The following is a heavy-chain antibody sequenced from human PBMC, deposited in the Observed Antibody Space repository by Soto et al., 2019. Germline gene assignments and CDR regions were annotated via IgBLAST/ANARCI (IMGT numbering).Heavy chain of an antibody. V-gene: IGHV1-69*13. CDR2: IIPIFGTA. Sequence: GASVKVSCKASGGTFSSYAISWVRQAPGQGLEWVGGIIPIFGTANYAQKFQGRVTITADESTSTAYMELSSLRSEDTAVYYCATDYYYDSSGDAFDIWGQGTMVTVSS. CDR1: GGTFSSYA. CDR3: ATDYYYDSSGDAFDI. D-gene: IGHD3-22*01. J-gene: IGHJ3*02.